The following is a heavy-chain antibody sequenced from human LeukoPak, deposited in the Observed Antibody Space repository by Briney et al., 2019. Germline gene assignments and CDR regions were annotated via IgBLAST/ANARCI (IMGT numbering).Heavy chain of an antibody. D-gene: IGHD6-13*01. V-gene: IGHV3-74*01. Sequence: GGSLRLSCAASGFTFSSYWMHWVRQAPGKGLVWVSRINTDGSSTSYADSVKGRFTISRDNAKNTLYLQMNSLRAEDTAVYYCARDPSYSSSWYRENYYYYYMDVWGKGTTVTVSS. CDR1: GFTFSSYW. J-gene: IGHJ6*03. CDR3: ARDPSYSSSWYRENYYYYYMDV. CDR2: INTDGSST.